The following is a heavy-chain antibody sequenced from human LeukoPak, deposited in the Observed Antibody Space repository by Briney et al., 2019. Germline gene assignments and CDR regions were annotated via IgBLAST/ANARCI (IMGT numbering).Heavy chain of an antibody. CDR1: GYTLTELS. Sequence: GASVKVSCKVSGYTLTELSMHWVRQAPGKGLEWMGGFDPEDGETIYAQEFQGRVTMTEDTSTDTAYMELSSLRSEDTAVYYCATPYYCSSTSCLSRSYYYYGMDVWGQGTTVTVSS. D-gene: IGHD2-2*01. J-gene: IGHJ6*02. CDR3: ATPYYCSSTSCLSRSYYYYGMDV. CDR2: FDPEDGET. V-gene: IGHV1-24*01.